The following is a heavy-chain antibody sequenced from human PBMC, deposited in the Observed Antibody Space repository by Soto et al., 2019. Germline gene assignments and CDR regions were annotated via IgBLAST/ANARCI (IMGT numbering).Heavy chain of an antibody. D-gene: IGHD6-13*01. J-gene: IGHJ4*02. CDR2: IKTKSEGGTT. Sequence: EVQLVESGGGLVKPGESLRLSCAASELTLSNVWMNWVRQAPGKGLEWLGRIKTKSEGGTTDYAAPVKGRFTISRDESKNMVYLQMSSLRTEDTGVEFCADIAGSHTRDYWGQGTLVIVSS. V-gene: IGHV3-15*01. CDR3: ADIAGSHTRDY. CDR1: ELTLSNVW.